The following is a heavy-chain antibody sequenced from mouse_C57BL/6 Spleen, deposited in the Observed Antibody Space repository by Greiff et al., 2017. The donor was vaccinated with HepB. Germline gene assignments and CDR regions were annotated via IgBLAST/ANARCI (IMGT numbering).Heavy chain of an antibody. CDR1: GFSLTSYG. V-gene: IGHV2-5*01. J-gene: IGHJ1*03. CDR2: IWRGIST. Sequence: VKLQESGPGLVQPSQSLSITCTVSGFSLTSYGVHWVRQSPGKGLEWLGVIWRGISTDYNAAFMSRLSITKDNSKSQVFFKMNSRQADDTAIYYCARDYDGSSYGYFDVWGTGTTFTVSS. D-gene: IGHD1-1*01. CDR3: ARDYDGSSYGYFDV.